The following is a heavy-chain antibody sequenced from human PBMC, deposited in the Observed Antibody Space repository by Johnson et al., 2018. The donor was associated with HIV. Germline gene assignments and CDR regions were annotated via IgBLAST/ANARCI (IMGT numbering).Heavy chain of an antibody. V-gene: IGHV3-9*01. CDR1: GFTFDDYA. Sequence: VQLVESGGGLVQPGRSLRLSCAASGFTFDDYAMHWVRQAPGKGLEWVSGISWNSGSIGYADSVKGRFTISRDNSKNTLYLQMNSLRAEDTAVYYCARDRVENYYGSGSYYDAFDIWGQGTMVTVSS. D-gene: IGHD3-10*01. J-gene: IGHJ3*02. CDR2: ISWNSGSI. CDR3: ARDRVENYYGSGSYYDAFDI.